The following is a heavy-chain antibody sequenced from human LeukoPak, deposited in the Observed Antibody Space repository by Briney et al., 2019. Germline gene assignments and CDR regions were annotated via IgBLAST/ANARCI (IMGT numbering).Heavy chain of an antibody. V-gene: IGHV1-58*01. CDR3: AADLYYGSGTYIT. CDR2: IVVGSGDT. Sequence: SVKVSCKAYGFTFTNSAVQWVRQARGQRLEWIGWIVVGSGDTNYAQQLQERVTLTRDMATSTAYMELSSLRSEDTAVYYCAADLYYGSGTYITWGQGTLVTVSP. D-gene: IGHD3-10*01. J-gene: IGHJ5*02. CDR1: GFTFTNSA.